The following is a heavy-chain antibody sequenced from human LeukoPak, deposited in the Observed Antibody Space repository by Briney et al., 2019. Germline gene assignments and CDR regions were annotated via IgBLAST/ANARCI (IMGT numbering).Heavy chain of an antibody. CDR1: GIIFGSYA. CDR3: ARRKYDFWSGYFRPYYYYGMDV. V-gene: IGHV3-30-3*01. CDR2: ISYDGSNK. Sequence: PGGSLRLSCAASGIIFGSYAMSWVRQAPGKGLEWVAVISYDGSNKYYADSVKGRFTISRDNSKNTLYLQMNSLRAEDTAVYYCARRKYDFWSGYFRPYYYYGMDVWGQGTTVTVSS. J-gene: IGHJ6*02. D-gene: IGHD3-3*01.